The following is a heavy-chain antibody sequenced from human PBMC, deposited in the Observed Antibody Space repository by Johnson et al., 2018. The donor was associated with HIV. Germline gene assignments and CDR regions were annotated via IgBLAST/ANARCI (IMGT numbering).Heavy chain of an antibody. D-gene: IGHD1-26*01. Sequence: VQLVESGGGLVKPGGSLRLSCAASGFTFSNAWMSWVRQAPGKGLEWVGRIKSKTDGGTTDYAAPVKGRFTIHRDDSKNTLYLQMNSLKTEDTAVYYCTTEVMEWELQVGWTRAFEIWGQGTMVTVSS. V-gene: IGHV3-15*01. J-gene: IGHJ3*02. CDR2: IKSKTDGGTT. CDR1: GFTFSNAW. CDR3: TTEVMEWELQVGWTRAFEI.